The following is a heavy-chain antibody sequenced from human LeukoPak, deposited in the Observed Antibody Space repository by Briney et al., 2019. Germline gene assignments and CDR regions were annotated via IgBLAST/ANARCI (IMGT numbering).Heavy chain of an antibody. V-gene: IGHV3-48*02. CDR3: ARNPAGIGDY. D-gene: IGHD1-26*01. J-gene: IGHJ4*02. CDR1: GFTFSTYN. CDR2: ISSGSRVI. Sequence: GGSLRLSCAASGFTFSTYNMNWVRQAPGKGLEWVSFISSGSRVIYYADSVKGRFTVSRDNAKNSLYLQMNSLRDEDTAVYYCARNPAGIGDYWGQGTLVTVSS.